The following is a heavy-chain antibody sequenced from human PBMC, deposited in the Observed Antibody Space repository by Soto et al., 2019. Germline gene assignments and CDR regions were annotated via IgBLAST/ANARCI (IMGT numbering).Heavy chain of an antibody. CDR1: GYSFTSYW. CDR2: IYPGDSDT. Sequence: GESLKISCVGSGYSFTSYWIGWVRQMPGKGLEWMGIIYPGDSDTRYSPSFQGQVTISADKSINTAYLQWSSLKASDTAMYYCMRQLGVDADNWFHPWGQGTLVTVSS. J-gene: IGHJ5*02. CDR3: MRQLGVDADNWFHP. V-gene: IGHV5-51*01. D-gene: IGHD2-8*01.